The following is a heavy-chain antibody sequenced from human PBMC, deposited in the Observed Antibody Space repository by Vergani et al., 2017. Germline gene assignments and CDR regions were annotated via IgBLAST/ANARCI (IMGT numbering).Heavy chain of an antibody. J-gene: IGHJ4*02. V-gene: IGHV3-23*03. CDR3: AKYRCSGGSCYIVY. CDR1: GFTFSSYA. D-gene: IGHD2-15*01. Sequence: EVQLLESGGGLVQPGGSLRLSCAASGFTFSSYAMSWVRQAPGKGLEWVSVIYSGGSSTYYADSLKGRFTISRDNSKNTLYLQMNSLRAEDTAVYYCAKYRCSGGSCYIVYWGQGTLVTVSS. CDR2: IYSGGSST.